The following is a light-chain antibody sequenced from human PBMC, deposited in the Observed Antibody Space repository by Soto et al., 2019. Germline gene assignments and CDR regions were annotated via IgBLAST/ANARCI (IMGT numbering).Light chain of an antibody. Sequence: QSALTQPPSASGSLGQSVTISCTGTSSDIGGYNYVSWYQQHPGKAPKLIIYAVSNRSSEVPGRFSGSESGNTASLTVSGLLAEDEADYFCSSYAANTNLVFGTGTKLTVL. CDR2: AVS. CDR3: SSYAANTNLV. CDR1: SSDIGGYNY. J-gene: IGLJ1*01. V-gene: IGLV2-8*01.